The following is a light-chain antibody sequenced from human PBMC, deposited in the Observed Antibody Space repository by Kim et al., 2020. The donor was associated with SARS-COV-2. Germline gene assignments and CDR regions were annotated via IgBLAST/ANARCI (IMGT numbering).Light chain of an antibody. V-gene: IGLV1-47*01. CDR1: RSNIGSNF. CDR2: MNN. CDR3: AAWDDSLSVVV. Sequence: GQRVTISCSGSRSNIGSNFVYWYQQLPGTAPKLLIYMNNQRPSGVPDRFSGSKSGTSASLAISGLRSEDEADYYCAAWDDSLSVVVFGGGTKLTVL. J-gene: IGLJ2*01.